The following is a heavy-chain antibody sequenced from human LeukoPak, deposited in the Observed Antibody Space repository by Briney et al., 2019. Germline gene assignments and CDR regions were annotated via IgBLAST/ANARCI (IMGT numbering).Heavy chain of an antibody. CDR2: ISGSGGST. Sequence: GGSLRLSCAASGFTFSSYAMSWVRQAPGKGLEWVSDISGSGGSTYYADSVKGRFTISRDNSKNTLYLQMNSLRAEDAAVYYCAKLDGATKPRTSFYFDYWGQGTLVTVSS. CDR3: AKLDGATKPRTSFYFDY. D-gene: IGHD1-26*01. V-gene: IGHV3-23*01. J-gene: IGHJ4*02. CDR1: GFTFSSYA.